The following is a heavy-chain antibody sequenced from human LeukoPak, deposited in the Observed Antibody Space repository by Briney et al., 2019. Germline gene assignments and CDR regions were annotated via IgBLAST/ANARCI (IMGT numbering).Heavy chain of an antibody. CDR1: GYTFTNYG. D-gene: IGHD5/OR15-5a*01. J-gene: IGHJ4*02. V-gene: IGHV1-18*01. CDR2: ISAYSGNT. CDR3: ARDAVSTTTAGGIDY. Sequence: ASVKVSCKASGYTFTNYGISWVRQAPGQGLEWMGWISAYSGNTHYAQKIQGRVTMTTDTSTSTAYMELRSLTSDDTAVYYCARDAVSTTTAGGIDYWGQGTLLTVSS.